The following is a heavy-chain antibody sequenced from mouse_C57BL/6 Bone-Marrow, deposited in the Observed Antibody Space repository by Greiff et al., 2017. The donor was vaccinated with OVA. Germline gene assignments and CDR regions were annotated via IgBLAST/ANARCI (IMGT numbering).Heavy chain of an antibody. J-gene: IGHJ4*01. Sequence: QVQLQQSGPELVKPGASVKISCKASGYAFSSSWMNWVKQRPGKGLEWIGRIYPGDGDTNYNGKFKGKATLTADKSSSTAYMQLCSLTSEDSAVYFCARSDSNYLYAMDYWGQGTSVTVSS. V-gene: IGHV1-82*01. CDR1: GYAFSSSW. CDR3: ARSDSNYLYAMDY. D-gene: IGHD2-5*01. CDR2: IYPGDGDT.